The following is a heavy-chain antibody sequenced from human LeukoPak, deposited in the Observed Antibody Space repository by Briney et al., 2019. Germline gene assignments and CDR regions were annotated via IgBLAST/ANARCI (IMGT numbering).Heavy chain of an antibody. CDR1: GGSVSSRSSQ. CDR3: ARYDTGVGWFDP. D-gene: IGHD3-22*01. J-gene: IGHJ5*02. CDR2: IYYSGST. V-gene: IGHV4-39*07. Sequence: SETLSLTCTVSGGSVSSRSSQWGWIRQPPGKGLEWIGRIYYSGSTDYNPSLKSLVTISIDTSKNQFSLKLTSVTAADTAVYYCARYDTGVGWFDPWGQGTLVTVSS.